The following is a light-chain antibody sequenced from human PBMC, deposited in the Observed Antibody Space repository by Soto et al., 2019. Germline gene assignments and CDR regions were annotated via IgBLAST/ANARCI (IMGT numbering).Light chain of an antibody. J-gene: IGKJ2*01. Sequence: DIQMTQSPSSLSASVGDRVTITCQASHDITSYLNWYQHKAGKAPNLLIHDVSTLETGVPARFSGRGSGTIFTLTIINLQPEDVATYYCQQYDSRPNTFGQGTKVDIK. CDR3: QQYDSRPNT. CDR2: DVS. V-gene: IGKV1-33*01. CDR1: HDITSY.